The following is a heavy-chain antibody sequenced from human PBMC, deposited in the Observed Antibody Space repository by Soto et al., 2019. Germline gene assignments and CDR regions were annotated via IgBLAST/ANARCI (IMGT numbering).Heavy chain of an antibody. V-gene: IGHV2-5*02. J-gene: IGHJ5*02. Sequence: SGPTLVNPTQTLTLTCTFSGFSLSSSGEGVGWIRQSPGKALEWLAVIYWDDDKYYSPSLKSRLTITKDTSKNQVVLTMTNMDPVDTATYFCAHRRYADWFDPWGQGTLVTVSS. D-gene: IGHD3-16*01. CDR3: AHRRYADWFDP. CDR2: IYWDDDK. CDR1: GFSLSSSGEG.